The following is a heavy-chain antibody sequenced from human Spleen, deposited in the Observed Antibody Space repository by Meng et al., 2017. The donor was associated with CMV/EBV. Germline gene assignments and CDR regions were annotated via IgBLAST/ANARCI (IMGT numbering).Heavy chain of an antibody. V-gene: IGHV4-34*01. D-gene: IGHD3-3*01. J-gene: IGHJ5*02. CDR3: ARGKGDYDFWSGYWWFDP. Sequence: GSLSGYYWSWSRQPPGKGLEWIGEIDHSGSTNDNPSLKGRVTISVDTSKNQFALKLSSVTAADTAVYYCARGKGDYDFWSGYWWFDPWGQGTLVTVSS. CDR1: GSLSGYY. CDR2: IDHSGST.